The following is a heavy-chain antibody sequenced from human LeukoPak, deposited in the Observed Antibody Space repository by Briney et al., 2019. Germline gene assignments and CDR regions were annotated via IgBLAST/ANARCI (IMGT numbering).Heavy chain of an antibody. D-gene: IGHD5-18*01. CDR1: GFTFSSYS. CDR2: LYSGGTT. Sequence: GGSLRLSCAASGFTFSSYSMNWVRQAPGKGLEWVSVLYSGGTTYYADSVKGRFTISRDNSKNTLYLQMNSLRAEDTAVYYCARGPGVDTAGNWFDPWGRGTLVTVSS. J-gene: IGHJ5*02. V-gene: IGHV3-53*05. CDR3: ARGPGVDTAGNWFDP.